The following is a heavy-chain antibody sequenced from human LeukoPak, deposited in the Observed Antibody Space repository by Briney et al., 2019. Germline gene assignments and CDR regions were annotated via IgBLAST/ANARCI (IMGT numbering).Heavy chain of an antibody. CDR3: SRDATGDH. CDR1: GFTFSDHY. CDR2: SRNRAKSYTT. Sequence: GRCLRLSCAVPGFTFSDHYIDCVRPAPGKGMEWVGRSRNRAKSYTTDYAASVKGRFTISRDDSKSTLYLQMNSLETEDTAVYYCSRDATGDHWGQGTLVSVSS. V-gene: IGHV3-72*01. J-gene: IGHJ4*02.